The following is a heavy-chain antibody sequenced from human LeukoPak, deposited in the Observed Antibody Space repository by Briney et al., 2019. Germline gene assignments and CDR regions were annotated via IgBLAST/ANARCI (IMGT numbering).Heavy chain of an antibody. CDR1: GFTFSNYA. Sequence: GGSLRLSCAASGFTFSNYAMTWVRQAPGKGLEWGSTISGSGGSTYYADSVKGRFTISRDNSKNTLYLQMNGLRAEDTAVYYCAKDARASSTSCNFDYWGQGTLVTVSS. V-gene: IGHV3-23*01. D-gene: IGHD2-2*01. J-gene: IGHJ4*02. CDR2: ISGSGGST. CDR3: AKDARASSTSCNFDY.